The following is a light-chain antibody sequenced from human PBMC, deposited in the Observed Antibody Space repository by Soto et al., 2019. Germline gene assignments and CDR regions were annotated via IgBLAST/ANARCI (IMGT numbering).Light chain of an antibody. CDR3: SSYASSTTPYV. CDR1: SSDVGSYNL. CDR2: EGS. Sequence: QSALTQPASVSGSPGQSITISCTGTSSDVGSYNLVSWYQQHPGKAPKRMIYEGSKRPSGVSNRFSGSKSGNTASLTLSGLQAEDEADYYCSSYASSTTPYVFGTGTKLTVL. V-gene: IGLV2-14*02. J-gene: IGLJ1*01.